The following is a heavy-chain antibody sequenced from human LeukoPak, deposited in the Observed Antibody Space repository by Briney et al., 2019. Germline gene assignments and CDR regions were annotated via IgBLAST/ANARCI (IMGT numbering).Heavy chain of an antibody. V-gene: IGHV3-21*01. J-gene: IGHJ4*02. Sequence: PGGSLRLSCAASAFTFSSYGMNWVRQAPGKGLEWVSSISSSSSYIYYADSVKGRFTISRDNAKNSLYLQMNSLRAEDTAVYYCARSGPTYGSGSYVHVYWGQGTLVTVSS. CDR1: AFTFSSYG. CDR2: ISSSSSYI. CDR3: ARSGPTYGSGSYVHVY. D-gene: IGHD3-10*01.